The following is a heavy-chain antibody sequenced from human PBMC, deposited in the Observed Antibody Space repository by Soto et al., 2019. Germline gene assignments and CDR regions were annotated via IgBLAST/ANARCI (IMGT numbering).Heavy chain of an antibody. J-gene: IGHJ6*02. CDR1: GFTFSSYG. Sequence: PGWSLRLSCAASGFTFSSYGMHWVRQAPGKGLEWVAVIWYDGSNKYHADSVKGRFTISRDNSRNTLYLQMNSLRAEDTAVYYCARDSYYDFWSSPHPYYYYYGMDVWGQGTTVTVSS. D-gene: IGHD3-3*01. CDR2: IWYDGSNK. CDR3: ARDSYYDFWSSPHPYYYYYGMDV. V-gene: IGHV3-33*01.